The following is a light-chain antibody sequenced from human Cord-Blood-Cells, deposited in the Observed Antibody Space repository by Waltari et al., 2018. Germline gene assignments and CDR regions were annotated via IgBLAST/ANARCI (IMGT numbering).Light chain of an antibody. CDR1: QSVSSY. V-gene: IGKV3-11*01. J-gene: IGKJ4*01. CDR3: HQRSNWPPLT. Sequence: EIVLTQSPATLSLSPGERATLSCRASQSVSSYLAWYQQKPGQAPRLLIYDASNRATAIPARCSGSGSGTDFTRTISSLEPEDFAVYYCHQRSNWPPLTFGGGTKVEIK. CDR2: DAS.